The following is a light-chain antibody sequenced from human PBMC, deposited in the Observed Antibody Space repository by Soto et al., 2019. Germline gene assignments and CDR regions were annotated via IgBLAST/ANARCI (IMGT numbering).Light chain of an antibody. CDR2: AAS. Sequence: DIQMTQSPSSLSASVGDRVTITCRASQSIANYLNWYQQKPGTAPKLLIFAASSLQSGVPSRLSGSGSGTDFTLTISSLQPEDFATYYCQQSYSTPWTFGQGTKVDIK. V-gene: IGKV1-39*01. J-gene: IGKJ1*01. CDR3: QQSYSTPWT. CDR1: QSIANY.